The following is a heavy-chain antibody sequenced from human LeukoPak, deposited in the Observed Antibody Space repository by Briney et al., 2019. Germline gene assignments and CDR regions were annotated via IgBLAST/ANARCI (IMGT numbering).Heavy chain of an antibody. CDR1: GFTVNTYW. CDR3: ARDSSSSFDY. Sequence: GGSLRLSCAASGFTVNTYWMSWVRQAPGKGLEWVANIKQDGSEKYYVDSVKGRFTISRDNAKNSLYLQLNSLRAEDTAVYYCARDSSSSFDYWGQGTLVTVSS. D-gene: IGHD6-6*01. V-gene: IGHV3-7*01. J-gene: IGHJ4*02. CDR2: IKQDGSEK.